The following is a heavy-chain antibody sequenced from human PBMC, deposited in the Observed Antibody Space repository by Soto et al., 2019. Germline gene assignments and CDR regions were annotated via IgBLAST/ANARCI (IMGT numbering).Heavy chain of an antibody. CDR1: GFSVTTNG. V-gene: IGHV3-30*03. Sequence: QVQLVESGGGVVQPGRSLRLSCAVSGFSVTTNGMHWVRQAPGKGLEWVAVISRDGATKFYADSVKGRFTISKNNSGNTLFLEMTSLGGDDMAVYYCTGEVASGYWGQGALVTVSS. J-gene: IGHJ4*02. CDR2: ISRDGATK. D-gene: IGHD2-8*02. CDR3: TGEVASGY.